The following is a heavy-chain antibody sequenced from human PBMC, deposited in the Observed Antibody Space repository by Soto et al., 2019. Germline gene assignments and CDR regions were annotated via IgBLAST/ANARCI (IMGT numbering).Heavy chain of an antibody. CDR2: IYYSGST. V-gene: IGHV4-30-4*02. J-gene: IGHJ6*02. CDR3: ARDLSLRYFDWHEYYYYGMDV. CDR1: GGSISSGDYY. D-gene: IGHD3-9*01. Sequence: PSETLSLTCTVSGGSISSGDYYWSWIRQPPGKDLEWIGYIYYSGSTYYNPSLKSRVTISVDTSKNQFSLKLSSVTAADTAVYYCARDLSLRYFDWHEYYYYGMDVWGQGTTVTVSS.